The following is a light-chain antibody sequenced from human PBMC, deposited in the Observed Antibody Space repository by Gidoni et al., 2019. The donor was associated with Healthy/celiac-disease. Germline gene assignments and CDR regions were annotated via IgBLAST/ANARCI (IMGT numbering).Light chain of an antibody. CDR1: QSVFYASNKKNV. Sequence: DIVVTQSPDSLTVSLGVRAPIYCKSSQSVFYASNKKNVLAWYQHKPRHPPRLLLYWASTRASGVPDRFIGSGSGTNFTLTSSSLQAEDVARYYCQQYYRTPTFGGGTRVEI. V-gene: IGKV4-1*01. J-gene: IGKJ4*01. CDR2: WAS. CDR3: QQYYRTPT.